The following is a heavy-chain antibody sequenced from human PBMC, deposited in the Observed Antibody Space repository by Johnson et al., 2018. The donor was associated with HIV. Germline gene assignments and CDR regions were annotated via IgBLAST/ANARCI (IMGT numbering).Heavy chain of an antibody. V-gene: IGHV3-30*09. D-gene: IGHD3-22*01. Sequence: QVQLVESGGGVVQPGRSLRLSCAASGFTFRSYAMHWVRQTPGKGLEWVAVISYDGSNKYYADSVKGRFAISRDNSKNTLYLQMNSLRAEDTAVYYCARGVGLVDGMIVDAFDIWGQGTMVTVSS. CDR1: GFTFRSYA. CDR3: ARGVGLVDGMIVDAFDI. CDR2: ISYDGSNK. J-gene: IGHJ3*02.